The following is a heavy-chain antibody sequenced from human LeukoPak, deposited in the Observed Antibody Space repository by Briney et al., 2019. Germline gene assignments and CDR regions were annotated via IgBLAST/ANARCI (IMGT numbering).Heavy chain of an antibody. V-gene: IGHV3-73*01. Sequence: GGSLRLSCAASGFTFSGSAMHWVRQASGKGLEWVGRIRSKANSYATAYAASVKGRFTISRDDSKNTAYLQMNSLKTEDTAVYYCTSLEGLMTANDAFDIWGQGTMVTVSS. CDR3: TSLEGLMTANDAFDI. D-gene: IGHD2-21*02. CDR1: GFTFSGSA. J-gene: IGHJ3*02. CDR2: IRSKANSYAT.